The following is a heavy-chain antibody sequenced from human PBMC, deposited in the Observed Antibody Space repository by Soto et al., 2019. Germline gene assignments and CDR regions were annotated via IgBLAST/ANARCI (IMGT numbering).Heavy chain of an antibody. J-gene: IGHJ4*02. D-gene: IGHD6-19*01. Sequence: PGGSLRLSCAASGFTFSSYWMSWIRQAPGKGLEWVANIKQDGSEKYYVDSVKGRFTISRDNAKNSLYLQMNSLRAEDTAVYYCARVSLRGAVAAPGGYWGQGTLVTVSS. V-gene: IGHV3-7*01. CDR3: ARVSLRGAVAAPGGY. CDR2: IKQDGSEK. CDR1: GFTFSSYW.